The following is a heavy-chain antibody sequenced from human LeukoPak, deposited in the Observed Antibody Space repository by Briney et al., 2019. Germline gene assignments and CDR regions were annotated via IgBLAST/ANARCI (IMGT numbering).Heavy chain of an antibody. V-gene: IGHV3-23*01. J-gene: IGHJ2*01. CDR2: ISGSGGST. D-gene: IGHD2-15*01. Sequence: GGTLRLSCAASGFTFSSYGMSWVRQAPGKGLEWVSAISGSGGSTYYADSVKGRFTISRDNSKNTLYLQMNSLRAEDTAVYYCAKKVVAATIDLWGRGTLVTVSS. CDR3: AKKVVAATIDL. CDR1: GFTFSSYG.